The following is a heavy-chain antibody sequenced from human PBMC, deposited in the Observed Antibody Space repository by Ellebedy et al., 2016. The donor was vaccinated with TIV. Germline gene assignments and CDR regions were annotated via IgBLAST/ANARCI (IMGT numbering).Heavy chain of an antibody. CDR2: ISVDGRAV. CDR1: GFTFSDSV. J-gene: IGHJ3*02. Sequence: GESLKISXVGFGFTFSDSVMHWVRQDPGKGLDWVAGISVDGRAVHYPDSVKGRFTIPRDNAQNTVYLQMNSLRLEDTAVYYCVRGWYSSGHCDVFAMWGQGTIVTVSS. CDR3: VRGWYSSGHCDVFAM. V-gene: IGHV3-30*03. D-gene: IGHD6-19*01.